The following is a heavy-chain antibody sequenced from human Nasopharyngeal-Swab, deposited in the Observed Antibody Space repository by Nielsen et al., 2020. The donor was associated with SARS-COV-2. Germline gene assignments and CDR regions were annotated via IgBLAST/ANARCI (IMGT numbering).Heavy chain of an antibody. Sequence: SLKISCAASGFTFDDYAMHWVRQAPGKGLEWVSGISWNSGSIDYADSVKGRFTISRDNSKNTLYLQMNSLRAEDTAVYYCARGIGGSSGDYWGQGTLVTVSS. CDR1: GFTFDDYA. J-gene: IGHJ4*02. CDR3: ARGIGGSSGDY. D-gene: IGHD1-26*01. V-gene: IGHV3-9*01. CDR2: ISWNSGSI.